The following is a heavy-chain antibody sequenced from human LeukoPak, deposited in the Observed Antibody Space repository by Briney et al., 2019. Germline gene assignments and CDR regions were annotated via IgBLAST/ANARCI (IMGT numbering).Heavy chain of an antibody. V-gene: IGHV1-69*13. CDR1: GGTFSSYA. J-gene: IGHJ5*02. Sequence: EASVKVSCKASGGTFSSYAISWVRQAPGQGLEWMGGIIPIFGTANYAQKFQGRVTITADESTSTAYMELSRLRSDDTAVYYCARAGGGRRDGYSYWFDPWGQGTLVTASS. D-gene: IGHD5-24*01. CDR3: ARAGGGRRDGYSYWFDP. CDR2: IIPIFGTA.